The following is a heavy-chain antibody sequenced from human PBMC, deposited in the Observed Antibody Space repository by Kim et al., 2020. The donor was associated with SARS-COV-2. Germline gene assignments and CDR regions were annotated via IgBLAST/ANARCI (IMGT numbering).Heavy chain of an antibody. J-gene: IGHJ4*02. CDR1: GYTFTNIK. CDR3: ARDEAD. Sequence: ASVKVSCKASGYTFTNIKIHWVRQAPGQGLEWMGWIYAANGNTIYSEKFQDRITITTDTSASTVYLELGSLRSEDTAVYYCARDEADWGQGTLVTVSS. D-gene: IGHD6-13*01. V-gene: IGHV1-3*01. CDR2: IYAANGNT.